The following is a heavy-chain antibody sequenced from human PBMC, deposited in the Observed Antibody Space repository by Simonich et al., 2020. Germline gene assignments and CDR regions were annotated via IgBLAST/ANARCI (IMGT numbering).Heavy chain of an antibody. CDR1: GFTFSSYG. D-gene: IGHD2-15*01. Sequence: QVQLVESGGGVVQPGRSLRLSCAASGFTFSSYGMHCVRQAPGKGLEGVAVICDDGSNKDYADSLKGRFTISRDNSKNTLYLQMNSLRAEDTAVYYCARDAKVNWFDPWGQGTLVTVSS. CDR3: ARDAKVNWFDP. CDR2: ICDDGSNK. J-gene: IGHJ5*02. V-gene: IGHV3-33*01.